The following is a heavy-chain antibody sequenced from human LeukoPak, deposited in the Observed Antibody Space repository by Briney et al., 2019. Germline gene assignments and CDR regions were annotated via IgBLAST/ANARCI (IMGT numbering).Heavy chain of an antibody. CDR3: ANSGYCSGGSCHTRGYFDY. V-gene: IGHV3-23*01. CDR2: ISGSGGST. D-gene: IGHD2-15*01. CDR1: GFTFSSDA. J-gene: IGHJ4*02. Sequence: GGSLRLSCAASGFTFSSDAMSWVRQAPGKGLEWVSAISGSGGSTYYADSVKGRFTISRDNSKNTLYLQMNSLRAEDTAVYYCANSGYCSGGSCHTRGYFDYWGQGTLVTVSP.